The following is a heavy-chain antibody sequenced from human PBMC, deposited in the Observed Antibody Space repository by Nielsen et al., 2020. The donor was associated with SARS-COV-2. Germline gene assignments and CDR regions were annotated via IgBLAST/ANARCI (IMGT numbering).Heavy chain of an antibody. J-gene: IGHJ6*02. V-gene: IGHV3-48*02. CDR2: IGSSSSTI. CDR1: GFTFSSYS. D-gene: IGHD3-22*01. Sequence: GGSLRLSCAASGFTFSSYSMNWVRQAPGKGLEWVSYIGSSSSTIYYADSVKGRFTISRDNAKNSLYLQMNSLRDEDTAVYYCARDLKVVVALVYYYYGMDVWGQGTTVTVSS. CDR3: ARDLKVVVALVYYYYGMDV.